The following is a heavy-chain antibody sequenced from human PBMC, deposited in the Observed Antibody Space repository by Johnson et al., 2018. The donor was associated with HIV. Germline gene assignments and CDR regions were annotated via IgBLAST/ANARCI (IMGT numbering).Heavy chain of an antibody. CDR2: ISYDGNNK. Sequence: QEKLVESGGGVVQPGRSLRLSCAASGFTFSSYAMHWVRQAPGKGLEWVAVISYDGNNKYYADSVKGRFTISRDNSKNSLYLQMNSLRAEDTAVYYCAKDLQDYYDSSGHDAFDIWGQGTMVTVSS. V-gene: IGHV3-30-3*01. J-gene: IGHJ3*02. D-gene: IGHD3-22*01. CDR1: GFTFSSYA. CDR3: AKDLQDYYDSSGHDAFDI.